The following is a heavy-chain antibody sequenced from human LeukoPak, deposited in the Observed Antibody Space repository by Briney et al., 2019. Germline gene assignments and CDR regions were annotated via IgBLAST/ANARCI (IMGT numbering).Heavy chain of an antibody. V-gene: IGHV3-48*01. Sequence: GGSLRLSCAASGFTFKYYWMSWVRQAPGKGLEWVSYISSSGSTIYYADSVKGRFTISKDNSKNTLYLQMNSLRVEDTAVYFCARGQHRIAAPGTGFDYWGQGTLVTVSA. CDR1: GFTFKYYW. CDR3: ARGQHRIAAPGTGFDY. J-gene: IGHJ4*02. CDR2: ISSSGSTI. D-gene: IGHD6-13*01.